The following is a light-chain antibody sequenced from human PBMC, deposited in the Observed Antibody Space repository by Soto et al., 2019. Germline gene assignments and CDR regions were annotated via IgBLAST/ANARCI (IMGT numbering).Light chain of an antibody. V-gene: IGKV3-11*01. Sequence: EIVMTQSPATLSVSPGEIATLSFSASQSVSSNLAWYQQKPGQAPRLLIYGASTRATGIPVRFSGSGSGTDFTLTISSLEPEDFAVYYCQQRSNWPITFGQGTRLEIK. CDR1: QSVSSN. J-gene: IGKJ5*01. CDR3: QQRSNWPIT. CDR2: GAS.